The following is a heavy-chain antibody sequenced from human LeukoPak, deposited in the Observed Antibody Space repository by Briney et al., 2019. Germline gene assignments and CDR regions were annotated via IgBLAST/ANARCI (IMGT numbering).Heavy chain of an antibody. Sequence: SETLSLTCAVYGGSFSGYYWSLIRQPPGKGLEWIGEINHSGSTNYNPSLKSRVTISVDTSKNQFSLKLSSVTAADTAVYYCARQGYCSSTSCYLKNWFDPWGQGTLVTVSS. D-gene: IGHD2-2*01. CDR2: INHSGST. J-gene: IGHJ5*02. CDR3: ARQGYCSSTSCYLKNWFDP. CDR1: GGSFSGYY. V-gene: IGHV4-34*01.